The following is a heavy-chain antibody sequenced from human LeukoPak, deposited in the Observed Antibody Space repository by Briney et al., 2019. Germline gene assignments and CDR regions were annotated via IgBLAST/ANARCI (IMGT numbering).Heavy chain of an antibody. CDR3: ARDLISRGSYYFDY. CDR2: IHHSGST. Sequence: KPPETLSLTCLVSGYSISSGYYWGWIRQPPGKGLEWIGSIHHSGSTYYNPSLKSRVTISVDTSKNQFSLRLSSVTAADTAVYYCARDLISRGSYYFDYWGQGTLVTVSS. V-gene: IGHV4-38-2*02. J-gene: IGHJ4*02. CDR1: GYSISSGYY. D-gene: IGHD3-22*01.